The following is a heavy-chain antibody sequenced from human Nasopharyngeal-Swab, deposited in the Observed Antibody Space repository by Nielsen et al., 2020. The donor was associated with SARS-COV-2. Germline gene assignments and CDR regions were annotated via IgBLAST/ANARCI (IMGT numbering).Heavy chain of an antibody. CDR3: VKVGNIFWFGEGHGMDV. Sequence: GESLKISCDASGFNFNNYGMHWVRQAPGKGLEWVAVISYEGCQKYYGDSVRGRFTISRDNSKSTLYLEMNSLNHEDTATYYCVKVGNIFWFGEGHGMDVWGRGTTVAVAS. CDR1: GFNFNNYG. V-gene: IGHV3-30*18. J-gene: IGHJ6*02. CDR2: ISYEGCQK. D-gene: IGHD3-10*01.